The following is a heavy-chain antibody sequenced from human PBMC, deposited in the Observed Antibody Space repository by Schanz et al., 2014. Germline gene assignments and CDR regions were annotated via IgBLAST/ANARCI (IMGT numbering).Heavy chain of an antibody. CDR1: GYSCTTSD. V-gene: IGHV1-8*01. CDR2: MNPTTGNR. D-gene: IGHD2-2*01. Sequence: QVQLVQSGAEVKKPGTSGRVSCKASGYSCTTSDVNWVRQATGQGLEWMGWMNPTTGNRGYAQNFQGRLTVTRDTSTSTVNMELSSLRSEDTAVYYCARGGFFDSTSFDSWGQGTLVTVSS. CDR3: ARGGFFDSTSFDS. J-gene: IGHJ4*02.